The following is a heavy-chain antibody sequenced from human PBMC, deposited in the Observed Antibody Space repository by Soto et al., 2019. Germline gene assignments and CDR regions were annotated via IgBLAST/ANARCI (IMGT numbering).Heavy chain of an antibody. CDR1: GGSISNSNW. CDR2: IYHSGST. Sequence: QVQLQESGPGLVKPSGTLSLTCGVFGGSISNSNWWTWVRQPPGKGLEWIGEIYHSGSTNYNSSLMSRVTISLDKVNNQFSLKLTSVTAADTAVYYCAHRPIVGATIWGQGTLVTDSS. V-gene: IGHV4-4*02. CDR3: AHRPIVGATI. D-gene: IGHD1-26*01. J-gene: IGHJ4*02.